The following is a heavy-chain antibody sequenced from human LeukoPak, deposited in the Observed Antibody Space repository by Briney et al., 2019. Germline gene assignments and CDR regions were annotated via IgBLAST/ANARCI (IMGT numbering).Heavy chain of an antibody. J-gene: IGHJ4*02. CDR3: AREVRGSYLDYFDY. CDR1: GGSINSGGYY. Sequence: PSETLSLTCTVSGGSINSGGYYWGWIRQPPGKGLEWIGSIYHSGSTNYNPSLKSRVTISVDKSKNQFSLKLSSVTAADTAVYYCAREVRGSYLDYFDYRGQGTLVTVSS. D-gene: IGHD1-26*01. CDR2: IYHSGST. V-gene: IGHV4-39*07.